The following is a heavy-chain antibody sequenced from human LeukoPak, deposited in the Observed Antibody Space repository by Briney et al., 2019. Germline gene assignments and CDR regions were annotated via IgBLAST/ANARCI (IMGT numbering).Heavy chain of an antibody. CDR2: INTNTGNP. CDR3: ARDPNYYAFDI. CDR1: GYTFTSYA. Sequence: ASVKVSCKASGYTFTSYAINWVRQAPGQGLEWMGWINTNTGNPTYARGFTGRFVFSLDTSVSTAYLQISSLKAEDAAMYYCARDPNYYAFDIWGQGTMVTVSS. J-gene: IGHJ3*02. D-gene: IGHD1-1*01. V-gene: IGHV7-4-1*02.